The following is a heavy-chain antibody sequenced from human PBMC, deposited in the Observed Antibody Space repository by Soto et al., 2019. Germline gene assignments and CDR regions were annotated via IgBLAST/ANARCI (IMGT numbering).Heavy chain of an antibody. CDR1: YGSISSSSYD. CDR3: ARHEYYDILTGIEY. V-gene: IGHV4-39*01. J-gene: IGHJ4*02. CDR2: IYYSGST. Sequence: SETLSHTCAFSYGSISSSSYDLGCIHQPPGKGLEWIGSIYYSGSTYYNPSLKSRVTISVDTSKNQFSLKLSSVTAADTAVYYCARHEYYDILTGIEYWGQGTLVTVSS. D-gene: IGHD3-9*01.